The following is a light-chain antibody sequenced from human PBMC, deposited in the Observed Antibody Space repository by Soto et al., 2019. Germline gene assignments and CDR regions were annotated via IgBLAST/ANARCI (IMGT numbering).Light chain of an antibody. V-gene: IGKV1-5*03. J-gene: IGKJ1*01. Sequence: DIEMTQSPSTLSASVGDRVTITCRASQTINTWLAWYQQKPGKAPKVLIYKAYTIESGVPSRFSGSGSETEFTLTISSLQPDDFATYYCQQYHTYSWTFGQGTKVEIK. CDR2: KAY. CDR1: QTINTW. CDR3: QQYHTYSWT.